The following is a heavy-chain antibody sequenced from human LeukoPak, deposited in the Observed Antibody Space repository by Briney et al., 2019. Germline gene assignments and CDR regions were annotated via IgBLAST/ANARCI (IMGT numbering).Heavy chain of an antibody. CDR3: ARAPNDVVSPHFDL. J-gene: IGHJ2*01. CDR2: INSDGSST. D-gene: IGHD2-21*01. V-gene: IGHV3-74*01. Sequence: PGGSLRLSCAASGFTFSSYWMHWVRQAPGKRLVWVSRINSDGSSTSYADPVKGRFTISRDNAKNTLYLQMNSLRAEDTAVYYCARAPNDVVSPHFDLWGRGTLVTVSS. CDR1: GFTFSSYW.